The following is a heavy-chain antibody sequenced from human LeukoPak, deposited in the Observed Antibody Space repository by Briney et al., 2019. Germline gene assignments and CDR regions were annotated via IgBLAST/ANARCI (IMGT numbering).Heavy chain of an antibody. J-gene: IGHJ4*02. Sequence: GGSLRLSCAASGFTFSDHAMTWVRQAPGKGLEWVAVISYDGSNKYYADSVKGRFTISRDNSKNTLYLQMNSLRAEDTAVYYCASTPYIAAAADYWGQGTLVTVSS. V-gene: IGHV3-30-3*01. CDR2: ISYDGSNK. D-gene: IGHD6-13*01. CDR3: ASTPYIAAAADY. CDR1: GFTFSDHA.